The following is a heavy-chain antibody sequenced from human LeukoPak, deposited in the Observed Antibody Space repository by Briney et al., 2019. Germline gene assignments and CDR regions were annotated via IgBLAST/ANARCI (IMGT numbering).Heavy chain of an antibody. CDR2: IYFSGTT. CDR1: GGSISNYY. V-gene: IGHV4-59*01. D-gene: IGHD4-17*01. J-gene: IGHJ6*02. CDR3: AREDPQTTVPEGLDV. Sequence: PSETLSLTCTVSGGSISNYYWSWLRQPPGKGLEWIGYIYFSGTTNINPSLKSRVTISVDMSKNQFSLKLSSVTAADTAVYYCAREDPQTTVPEGLDVWGHGTTVTVSS.